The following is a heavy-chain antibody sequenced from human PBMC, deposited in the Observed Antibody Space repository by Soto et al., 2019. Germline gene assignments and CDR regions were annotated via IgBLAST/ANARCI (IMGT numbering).Heavy chain of an antibody. CDR3: AKEGGLSGSYYISSSYYLDY. V-gene: IGHV3-74*01. J-gene: IGHJ4*02. CDR2: INSDGSST. D-gene: IGHD1-26*01. CDR1: GFTFSSYW. Sequence: GGSLRLACAASGFTFSSYWMHWVRQAPGKGLVWVSRINSDGSSTNYADSVKGRFTISRDNAKNTLYLQMNSLRAEDTSVYYCAKEGGLSGSYYISSSYYLDYWGRGTLVTVSS.